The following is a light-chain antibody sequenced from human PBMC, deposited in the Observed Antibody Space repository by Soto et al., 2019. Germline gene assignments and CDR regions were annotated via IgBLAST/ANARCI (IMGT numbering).Light chain of an antibody. Sequence: EIVMTQSPATLSVSPGERATLSCRASQSVNSNLAWYQQKPGQAPRLVIYGASTRATSIPARFSGSGSGTEFTLTISSLQSEDFAVYYCQQYKNFWTFGQGTKVEIK. CDR2: GAS. CDR1: QSVNSN. CDR3: QQYKNFWT. J-gene: IGKJ1*01. V-gene: IGKV3-15*01.